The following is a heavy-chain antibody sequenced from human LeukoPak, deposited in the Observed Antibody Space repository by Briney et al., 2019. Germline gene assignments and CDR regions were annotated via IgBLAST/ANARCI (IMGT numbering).Heavy chain of an antibody. Sequence: GGSLRLSCAASGFTSSSYSMNWVRQAPGKGLEWVSSISSSSSYIYYADSVKGRFTISRDTAKNSLYLQMNSLRAECTVVYYSAREGSTMVRGGGVSWFDRSGQGTLVSASS. CDR1: GFTSSSYS. V-gene: IGHV3-21*01. CDR2: ISSSSSYI. J-gene: IGHJ5*02. D-gene: IGHD3-10*01. CDR3: AREGSTMVRGGGVSWFDR.